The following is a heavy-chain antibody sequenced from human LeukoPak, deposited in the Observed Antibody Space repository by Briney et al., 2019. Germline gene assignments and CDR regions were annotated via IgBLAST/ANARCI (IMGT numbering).Heavy chain of an antibody. V-gene: IGHV4-59*06. Sequence: SETLSLTCTVSGGSISSYYWSWIRQHPGKGLEWIGYIYYSGSTYYNPSLKSRVTISVDTSKNQFSLKLSSVTAADTAVYYCARVRDGSGSYRFDPWGQGTLVTVSS. D-gene: IGHD3-10*01. CDR3: ARVRDGSGSYRFDP. CDR1: GGSISSYY. CDR2: IYYSGST. J-gene: IGHJ5*02.